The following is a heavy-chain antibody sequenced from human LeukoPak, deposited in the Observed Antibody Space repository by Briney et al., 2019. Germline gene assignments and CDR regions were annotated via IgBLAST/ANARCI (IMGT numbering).Heavy chain of an antibody. Sequence: SETRSLTCAVSGYSISSSYYGSCIRQHPGKGLEWIGSIYHIARTDSNPSLRGPPTISIDPSKNQFSLKVTSVTAADTAVYYCARGGTSWDVIWFDPWGQGTLVTVSS. D-gene: IGHD2-2*01. V-gene: IGHV4-38-2*01. CDR3: ARGGTSWDVIWFDP. CDR2: IYHIART. CDR1: GYSISSSYY. J-gene: IGHJ5*02.